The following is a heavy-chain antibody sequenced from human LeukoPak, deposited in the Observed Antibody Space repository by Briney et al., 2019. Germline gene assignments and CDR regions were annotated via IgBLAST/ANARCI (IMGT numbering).Heavy chain of an antibody. D-gene: IGHD6-19*01. CDR2: INQDGSVI. CDR1: GLSFSSHW. Sequence: GGSLRLSCAASGLSFSSHWMSWVRQAPGKGLEWVANINQDGSVINYVGSVKGRFTISRDNAENSLYLQMNSLRAEDTAVYYCAKDKGQLWLAEFDYWGQGTLVTVSS. J-gene: IGHJ4*02. V-gene: IGHV3-7*01. CDR3: AKDKGQLWLAEFDY.